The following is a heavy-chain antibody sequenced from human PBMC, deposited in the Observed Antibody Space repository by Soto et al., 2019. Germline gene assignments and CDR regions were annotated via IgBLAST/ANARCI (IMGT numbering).Heavy chain of an antibody. Sequence: ASVKVSCKVSGYTLTELSMHWVRQAPGKGLEWMGGFDPEDGETIYAQKFQGRVTMTEDTSTDTAYMELSSLRSEDTAVYYCATPGGSYPRYIGAFDIWGQGTMVTVSS. CDR2: FDPEDGET. D-gene: IGHD1-26*01. J-gene: IGHJ3*02. CDR3: ATPGGSYPRYIGAFDI. CDR1: GYTLTELS. V-gene: IGHV1-24*01.